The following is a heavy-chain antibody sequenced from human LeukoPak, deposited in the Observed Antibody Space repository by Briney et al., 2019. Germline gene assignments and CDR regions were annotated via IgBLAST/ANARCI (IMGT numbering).Heavy chain of an antibody. Sequence: GGSLRLSCAASGFTFSSYGMSWVRQAPGKGLEWVSAISGSGGSTYYADSVKGRFTISRDNSKNTLYLQMNSLRAEDTAVYYCAKQTIGWGAYDYWGQGTLVTVSS. D-gene: IGHD3-16*01. J-gene: IGHJ4*02. CDR1: GFTFSSYG. CDR3: AKQTIGWGAYDY. CDR2: ISGSGGST. V-gene: IGHV3-23*01.